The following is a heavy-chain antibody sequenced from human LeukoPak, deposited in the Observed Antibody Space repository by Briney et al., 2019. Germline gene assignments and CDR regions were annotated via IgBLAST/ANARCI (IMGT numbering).Heavy chain of an antibody. Sequence: PSETLSLTCTVSGGSISSSSYYWGWIRQPPGKGLEWIGSINHSGNTYYNPSLKSRVTIAVDTSKNQFSMKLSSVTAADTAVYYCARARPLSEWELLLPFDYWGQGTLVTVSS. D-gene: IGHD1-26*01. CDR2: INHSGNT. J-gene: IGHJ4*02. V-gene: IGHV4-39*01. CDR1: GGSISSSSYY. CDR3: ARARPLSEWELLLPFDY.